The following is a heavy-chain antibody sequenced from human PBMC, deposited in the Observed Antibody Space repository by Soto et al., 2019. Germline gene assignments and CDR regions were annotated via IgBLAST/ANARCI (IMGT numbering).Heavy chain of an antibody. CDR3: AKYPPTTVPYYFDY. Sequence: GSLRLSCEASGFTVSSYVMRWVRQAPGKGLEWVSVIRGGGSSTYYTDSVKGRFTISRDNSKNTLYLQMNSLRAEDTAVYYCAKYPPTTVPYYFDYWGQGTLVTVSS. CDR2: IRGGGSST. V-gene: IGHV3-23*01. CDR1: GFTVSSYV. J-gene: IGHJ4*02. D-gene: IGHD4-4*01.